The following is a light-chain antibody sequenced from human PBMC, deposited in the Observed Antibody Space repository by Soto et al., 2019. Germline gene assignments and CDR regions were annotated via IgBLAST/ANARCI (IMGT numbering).Light chain of an antibody. J-gene: IGKJ1*01. Sequence: DIQMTQSPSYLSASVGDRVTITCRASQSISRNLNWYQQKPGKAPQLLIYAAASLQSGVPSRFSGSGSGTDFTLTIISLQPEDFANYYGQQSYSLPPTFGHGTKVEI. V-gene: IGKV1-39*01. CDR2: AAA. CDR1: QSISRN. CDR3: QQSYSLPPT.